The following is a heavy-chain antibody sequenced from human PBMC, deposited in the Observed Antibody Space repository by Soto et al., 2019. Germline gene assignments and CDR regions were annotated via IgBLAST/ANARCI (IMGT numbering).Heavy chain of an antibody. CDR2: IRSKANSYAT. Sequence: PGGSLILSCAASGFTFSCSSMHWVRQASGKGLEWVGRIRSKANSYATAYAASVKGRFTISRDDSKNTAYLQMNSLKTEDTAVYYCTRWYCSGGSCYGPWGQGTLVTVSS. V-gene: IGHV3-73*01. CDR3: TRWYCSGGSCYGP. CDR1: GFTFSCSS. J-gene: IGHJ5*02. D-gene: IGHD2-15*01.